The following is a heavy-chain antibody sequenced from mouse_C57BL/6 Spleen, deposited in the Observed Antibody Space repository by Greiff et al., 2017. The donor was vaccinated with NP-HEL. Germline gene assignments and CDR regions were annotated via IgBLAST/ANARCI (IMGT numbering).Heavy chain of an antibody. CDR2: IDPSDSYT. CDR1: GYTFTSYW. D-gene: IGHD1-1*01. J-gene: IGHJ3*01. Sequence: QVQLQQPGAELVKPGASVKLSCKASGYTFTSYWMQWVKQRPGQGLEWIGEIDPSDSYTNYNQKFKGKATLTVDTSSSTAYMQLSSLTSEDSAVYYCARRGSSPGWFAYWGQGTLVTVSA. V-gene: IGHV1-50*01. CDR3: ARRGSSPGWFAY.